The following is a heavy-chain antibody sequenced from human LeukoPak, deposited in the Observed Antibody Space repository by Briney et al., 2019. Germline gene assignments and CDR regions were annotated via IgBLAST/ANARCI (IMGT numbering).Heavy chain of an antibody. D-gene: IGHD5-18*01. CDR1: GGSFSGYY. J-gene: IGHJ5*02. Sequence: KPSETLSLTCAVYGGSFSGYYWSWIRQPPGKGLEWIGEINHSGSTNYNPSLKSRVTISVDTSKNQFSLKLSSVTAADTAVYYCARGTAMVTWGQGTLVTVSS. V-gene: IGHV4-34*01. CDR2: INHSGST. CDR3: ARGTAMVT.